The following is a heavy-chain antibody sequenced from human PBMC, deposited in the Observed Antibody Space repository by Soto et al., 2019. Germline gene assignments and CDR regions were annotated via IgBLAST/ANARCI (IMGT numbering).Heavy chain of an antibody. Sequence: QVQLVQSGAEVKKPGSSVKVSCKASGGTFSSYAISWVRQAPGQGLEWMGGIIPIFGTANYAQKSQGRVTITADETTSTAYMELSSLRSEDTAVYYWARDLGLIVYANFDYWGQGTLVTVSS. D-gene: IGHD2-8*01. CDR2: IIPIFGTA. V-gene: IGHV1-69*12. CDR3: ARDLGLIVYANFDY. CDR1: GGTFSSYA. J-gene: IGHJ4*02.